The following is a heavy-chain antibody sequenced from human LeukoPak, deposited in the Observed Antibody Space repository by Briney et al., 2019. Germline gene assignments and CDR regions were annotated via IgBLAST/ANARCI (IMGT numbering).Heavy chain of an antibody. CDR2: ITTSGSTI. Sequence: AGGSLRLSCAAPGFTFSDYDLNWVRQAPGKGLEWVSYITTSGSTIYYADSVKGRFTISRDNAKNSLYLQMNSLRAEDTAVYHCARASLVGAHYFYYYMDVWGKGTTVTVSS. J-gene: IGHJ6*03. CDR3: ARASLVGAHYFYYYMDV. V-gene: IGHV3-48*03. CDR1: GFTFSDYD. D-gene: IGHD1-26*01.